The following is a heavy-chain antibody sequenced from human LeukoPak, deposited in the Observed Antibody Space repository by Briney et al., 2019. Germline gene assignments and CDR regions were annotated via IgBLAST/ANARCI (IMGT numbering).Heavy chain of an antibody. CDR2: IWYDGSNK. CDR3: AKEAYSGYDFLDY. CDR1: GFTFSSYG. Sequence: PGGSLRLSCAASGFTFSSYGMYWVRQAPGKGLEGVAVIWYDGSNKYYADSVKGRFTISRDNSKNTLYLQMNSLRAEDTAVYYCAKEAYSGYDFLDYWGQGTLVTVSS. J-gene: IGHJ4*02. V-gene: IGHV3-33*06. D-gene: IGHD5-12*01.